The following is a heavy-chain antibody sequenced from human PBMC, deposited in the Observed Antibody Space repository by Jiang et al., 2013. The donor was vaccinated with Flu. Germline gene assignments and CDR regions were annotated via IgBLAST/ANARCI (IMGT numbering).Heavy chain of an antibody. J-gene: IGHJ4*02. CDR2: ISSSSSYI. D-gene: IGHD3-22*01. CDR3: ARDETDYYDSSGYPYFDY. CDR1: GFTFSSYS. Sequence: VQLVESGGGLVKPGGSLRLSCAASGFTFSSYSMNWVRQAPGKGLEWVSSISSSSSYIYYADSVKGRFTISRDNAKNSLYLQMNSLRAEDTAVYYCARDETDYYDSSGYPYFDYWGQGTLVTVSS. V-gene: IGHV3-21*01.